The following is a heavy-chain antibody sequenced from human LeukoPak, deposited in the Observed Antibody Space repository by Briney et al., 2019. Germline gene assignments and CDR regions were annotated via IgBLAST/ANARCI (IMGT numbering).Heavy chain of an antibody. CDR2: ISSGSSYI. J-gene: IGHJ6*02. CDR1: GFTFSSYS. CDR3: ARASDRYGMDV. V-gene: IGHV3-21*01. Sequence: GGSLRLSCAASGFTFSSYSMNWVRQAPGEGLEWVSSISSGSSYIYYADSVKGRFTISRDNAKNSLYLQMNSLRADDTAVYYCARASDRYGMDVWGQGTTVTVSS. D-gene: IGHD3-22*01.